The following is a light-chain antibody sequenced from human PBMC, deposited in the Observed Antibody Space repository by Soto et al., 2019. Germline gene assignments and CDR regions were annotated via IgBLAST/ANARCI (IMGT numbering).Light chain of an antibody. J-gene: IGLJ2*01. CDR3: AAWDGSLNNVL. CDR2: GDN. V-gene: IGLV1-44*01. CDR1: ASSIGTNT. Sequence: QSVLTQPPSASGTPGQRVTISCSGSASSIGTNTVNWYRQLPGTAPKLPIYGDNQRPSGVPDRFSGSKSGTSASLAISGLQSEDEAEYYCAAWDGSLNNVLFGGGTKVTVL.